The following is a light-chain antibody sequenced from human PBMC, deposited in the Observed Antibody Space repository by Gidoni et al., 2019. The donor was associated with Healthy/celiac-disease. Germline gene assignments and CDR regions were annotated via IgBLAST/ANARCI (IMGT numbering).Light chain of an antibody. CDR2: EVS. Sequence: QSALPQPASVSGSPGQSITISCTGTSRDVGGYNYVSWYQQHPGKAPKLIIYEVSNRPSGVSNRFSGSKSGNTASLTISGLQAEDEADYYCSSYTSSSTLVVFGGGTKLTVL. V-gene: IGLV2-14*01. CDR3: SSYTSSSTLVV. CDR1: SRDVGGYNY. J-gene: IGLJ2*01.